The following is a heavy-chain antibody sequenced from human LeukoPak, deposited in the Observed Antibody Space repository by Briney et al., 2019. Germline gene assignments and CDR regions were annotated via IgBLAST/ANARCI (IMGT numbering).Heavy chain of an antibody. J-gene: IGHJ6*03. CDR1: GFTHDVYA. CDR3: ARRDRTAFGMFRYCYYYMDV. V-gene: IGHV3-48*03. D-gene: IGHD3-3*02. Sequence: GGCLRLSRAPSGFTHDVYAMHRVPDAPGKGLEGGSYISSSGRTIFCTDSLKGRFTLSRDTVKNSLYLDMNAQRALDTAVYYCARRDRTAFGMFRYCYYYMDVWGEGATVTVFS. CDR2: ISSSGRTI.